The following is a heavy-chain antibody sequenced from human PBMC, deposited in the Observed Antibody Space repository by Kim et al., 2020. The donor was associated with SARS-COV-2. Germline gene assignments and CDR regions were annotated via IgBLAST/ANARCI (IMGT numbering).Heavy chain of an antibody. J-gene: IGHJ6*02. CDR1: GGSISSYY. CDR2: IYYSGST. D-gene: IGHD2-15*01. V-gene: IGHV4-59*13. CDR3: GRSSEYCSGGTCYYYYYGMDV. Sequence: SETLSLTCTVSGGSISSYYWSWIRQPPGKGLEWIGYIYYSGSTNYNPSLKSRVTISVDTSKNQFSLKLSSVTAADTAVYYCGRSSEYCSGGTCYYYYYGMDVWGQGTTVTVS.